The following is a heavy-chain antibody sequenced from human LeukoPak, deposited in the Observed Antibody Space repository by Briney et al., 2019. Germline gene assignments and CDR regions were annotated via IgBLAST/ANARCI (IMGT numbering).Heavy chain of an antibody. CDR3: ARSLGQHYYYYYYMDV. Sequence: PSETLSLTCTVSGGSINSSSHYWGWIRQPPGKGLEWIGYIYYSGSTNYNPSLKSRVTISVDTSKNQFSLKLSSVTAADTAVYYSARSLGQHYYYYYYMDVWGKGTTVTVSS. D-gene: IGHD7-27*01. CDR2: IYYSGST. V-gene: IGHV4-61*05. J-gene: IGHJ6*03. CDR1: GGSINSSSHY.